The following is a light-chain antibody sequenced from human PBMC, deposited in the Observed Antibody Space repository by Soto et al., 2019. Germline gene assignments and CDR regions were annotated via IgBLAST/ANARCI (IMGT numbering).Light chain of an antibody. CDR3: ASWDDSLSGYV. J-gene: IGLJ1*01. CDR1: TSNILRNY. V-gene: IGLV1-47*01. Sequence: QSVLTQPPSASGNPGQRLTISCSGSTSNILRNYVYWYRQFPGTAPRLLISMNDQRPSGVPDRFSGSKSGTSASLAISGLRSEDEADYYCASWDDSLSGYVFGARTKVTVL. CDR2: MND.